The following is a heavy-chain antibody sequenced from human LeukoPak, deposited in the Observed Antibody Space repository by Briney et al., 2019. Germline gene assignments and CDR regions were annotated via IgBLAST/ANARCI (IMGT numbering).Heavy chain of an antibody. CDR2: ISAYNGNT. V-gene: IGHV1-18*01. CDR1: GYTFTSCG. CDR3: ARSLGEEGGSGSDFDY. J-gene: IGHJ4*02. Sequence: ASVKVSCKSSGYTFTSCGINWVRQPPGQGLEWMGLISAYNGNTNYAQKLQGRVTMTTDTATSTGYMELRSLRSEDAAVYYCARSLGEEGGSGSDFDYWGQGTLVTVSS. D-gene: IGHD3-16*01.